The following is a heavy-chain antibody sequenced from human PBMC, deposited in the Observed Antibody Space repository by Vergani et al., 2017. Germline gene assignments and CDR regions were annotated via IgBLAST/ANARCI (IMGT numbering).Heavy chain of an antibody. CDR1: GYTFTSYG. V-gene: IGHV1-18*04. CDR2: NSAYNGNT. Sequence: QVQLVQSGAEVKKPGASVKVSCKASGYTFTSYGISWVRQAPGQGLEWMGWNSAYNGNTNYAQKLQGRVTMTTDTSTSTAYMELRSLRSDDTAVYYCARDTYSSGWYTSPDFDYWGQGTLVTVSS. J-gene: IGHJ4*02. CDR3: ARDTYSSGWYTSPDFDY. D-gene: IGHD6-19*01.